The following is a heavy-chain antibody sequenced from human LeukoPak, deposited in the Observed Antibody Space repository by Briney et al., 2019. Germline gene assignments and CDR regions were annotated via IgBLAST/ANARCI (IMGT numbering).Heavy chain of an antibody. CDR2: TYSRGGT. CDR3: ARLRRTGDSYWYFDL. Sequence: SETLSLTCTVSGGPMSSGYFYWSWIRQPAGKGLEWIGRTYSRGGTNYNPSLKSRVTIIEDTSKSQFSLKLSSVTAADTAVYYCARLRRTGDSYWYFDLWGRGTLVTVSS. CDR1: GGPMSSGYFY. V-gene: IGHV4-61*02. D-gene: IGHD7-27*01. J-gene: IGHJ2*01.